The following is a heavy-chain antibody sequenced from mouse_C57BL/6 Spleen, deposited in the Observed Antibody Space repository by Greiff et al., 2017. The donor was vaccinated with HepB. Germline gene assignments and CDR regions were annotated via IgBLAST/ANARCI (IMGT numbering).Heavy chain of an antibody. V-gene: IGHV2-2*01. CDR2: IWSGGST. J-gene: IGHJ4*01. D-gene: IGHD2-1*01. Sequence: VQLQQSGPGLVQPSQSLSITCTVSGFSLTSYGVHWVRQSPGKGLEWLGVIWSGGSTDYNAAFISRLSFSKDNSKSQVFFKMNSLQADDTAIYYCARKDGNYGGEAMDYWGQGTSVTVSS. CDR1: GFSLTSYG. CDR3: ARKDGNYGGEAMDY.